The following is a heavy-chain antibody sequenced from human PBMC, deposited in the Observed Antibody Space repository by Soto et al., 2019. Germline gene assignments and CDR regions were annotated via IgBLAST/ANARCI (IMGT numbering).Heavy chain of an antibody. V-gene: IGHV4-34*01. CDR3: ARARCCTNSDCPGYFHH. Sequence: QVQLQQWGAGLLKPSETLSLTCAVYGGSFSGYYWSWIRQPPGKGLEWMGEINHSGTTNYNPSLKSRVTISVDTTKNQFSLKLSSVTAADTAVFDCARARCCTNSDCPGYFHHWGQGTLVTVSS. CDR2: INHSGTT. CDR1: GGSFSGYY. J-gene: IGHJ1*01. D-gene: IGHD2-8*01.